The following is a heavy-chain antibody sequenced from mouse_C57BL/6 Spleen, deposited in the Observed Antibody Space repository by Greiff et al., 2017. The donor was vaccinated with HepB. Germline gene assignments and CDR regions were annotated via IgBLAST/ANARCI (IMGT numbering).Heavy chain of an antibody. CDR2: ISSGSSTI. Sequence: EVKLVESGGGLVKPGGSLKLSCAASGFTFSDYGMHWVRQAPEKGLEWVAYISSGSSTIYYADTVKGRFTIARDNAKNTLFLQMTSLRSEDTAMYYCARGYGSSLDYWGQGTTLTVSS. D-gene: IGHD1-1*01. CDR3: ARGYGSSLDY. V-gene: IGHV5-17*01. CDR1: GFTFSDYG. J-gene: IGHJ2*01.